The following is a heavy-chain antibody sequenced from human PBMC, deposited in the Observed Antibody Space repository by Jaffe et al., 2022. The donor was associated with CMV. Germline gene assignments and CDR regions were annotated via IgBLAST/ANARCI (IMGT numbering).Heavy chain of an antibody. D-gene: IGHD6-19*01. CDR2: IKSKTDGGTT. J-gene: IGHJ3*02. V-gene: IGHV3-15*01. CDR1: GFTFSNAW. CDR3: TTDPVAGTHLDAFDI. Sequence: EVQLVESGGGLVKPGGSLRLSCAASGFTFSNAWMSWVRQAPGKGLEWVGRIKSKTDGGTTDYAAPVKGRFTISRDDSKNTLYLQMNSLKTEDTAVYYCTTDPVAGTHLDAFDIWGQGTMVTVSS.